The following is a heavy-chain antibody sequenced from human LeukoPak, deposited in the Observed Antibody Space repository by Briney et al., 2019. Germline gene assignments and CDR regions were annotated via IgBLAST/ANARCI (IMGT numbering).Heavy chain of an antibody. CDR3: AKRGVVIRGVIIIGFHKEAYYFDC. Sequence: GGSLRLSCTASGFAFDEHGMSWVRQVPGKGLEWVSGISERGGSTNYADSVKGRFIISRDNSKNTMYLQMNSVRAGDTAVYFCAKRGVVIRGVIIIGFHKEAYYFDCWGQGILVTVSS. D-gene: IGHD3-10*01. CDR1: GFAFDEHG. V-gene: IGHV3-23*01. CDR2: ISERGGST. J-gene: IGHJ4*02.